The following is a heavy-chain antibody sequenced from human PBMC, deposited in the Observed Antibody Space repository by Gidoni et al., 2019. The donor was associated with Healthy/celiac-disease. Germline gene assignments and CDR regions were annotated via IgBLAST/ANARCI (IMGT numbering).Heavy chain of an antibody. Sequence: QVQLVESGGGVVQPGRSLRLSCAASGFTFSSYGMHWVRQAPGKGLEWVAVIWYDGSNKYYADSVKGRFTISRDNSKNTLYLQMNSLRAEDTAVYYCARDIGVGDAFDIWGQGTMVTVSS. CDR2: IWYDGSNK. J-gene: IGHJ3*02. V-gene: IGHV3-33*01. CDR3: ARDIGVGDAFDI. CDR1: GFTFSSYG. D-gene: IGHD1-26*01.